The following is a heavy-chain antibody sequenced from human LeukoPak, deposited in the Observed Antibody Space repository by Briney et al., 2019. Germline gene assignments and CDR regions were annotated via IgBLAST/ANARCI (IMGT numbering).Heavy chain of an antibody. CDR2: ISDDSNYI. CDR3: ANHLACGSTSCPPFDY. D-gene: IGHD2-2*01. J-gene: IGHJ4*02. CDR1: GFTFSSYS. Sequence: KPGGSLRLSCAASGFTFSSYSMSWVRQAPGKGLEWVSSISDDSNYIYYADSVEGRFTISRDNAKNSLYLQMNSLRAEDTAVYYCANHLACGSTSCPPFDYWGQGTLVTVSS. V-gene: IGHV3-21*01.